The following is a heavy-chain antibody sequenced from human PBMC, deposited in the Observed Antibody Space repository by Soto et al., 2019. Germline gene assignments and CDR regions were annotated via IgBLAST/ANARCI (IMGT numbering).Heavy chain of an antibody. CDR2: INADTGST. CDR1: GHIRYG. CDR3: AKDRNYIAIVEMATTGMDV. Sequence: ASVKVSCKASGHIRYGIHWARQAPGQRLEWVGWINADTGSTRYSQNFQGRVSITRDRSTTTFYMELSSLRSDDTAVYYCAKDRNYIAIVEMATTGMDVWGQGTTVTVSS. J-gene: IGHJ6*02. V-gene: IGHV1-3*01. D-gene: IGHD1-1*01.